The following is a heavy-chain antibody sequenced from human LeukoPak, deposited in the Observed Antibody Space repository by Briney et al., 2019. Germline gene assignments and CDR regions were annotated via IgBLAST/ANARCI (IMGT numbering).Heavy chain of an antibody. CDR1: GFTFSTYS. D-gene: IGHD6-13*01. CDR3: AREEGKQQMEAFDY. J-gene: IGHJ4*02. Sequence: GGSLRLSCAASGFTFSTYSMNWVRQAPGKGLEWVPSIGGSSTSIYYAGSVKGRFTISRDNAKNSLYLQMNSLRAEDTAVYYCAREEGKQQMEAFDYWGQGTLVTVSS. CDR2: IGGSSTSI. V-gene: IGHV3-21*06.